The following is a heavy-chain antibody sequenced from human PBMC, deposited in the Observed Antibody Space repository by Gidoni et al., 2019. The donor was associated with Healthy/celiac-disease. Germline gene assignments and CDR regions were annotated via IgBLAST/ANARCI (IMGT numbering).Heavy chain of an antibody. CDR3: ARARRSSGWYEVYYGMDV. CDR1: GFTFSSYW. V-gene: IGHV3-7*04. J-gene: IGHJ6*02. D-gene: IGHD6-19*01. Sequence: LVESGGGLVQPGGSLRLSCAASGFTFSSYWMSWVRQAPGKGLEWVANIKQDGSEKYYVDSVKGRFTISRDNAKNSLYLQMNSLRAEDTAVYYCARARRSSGWYEVYYGMDVWGQGTTVTVSS. CDR2: IKQDGSEK.